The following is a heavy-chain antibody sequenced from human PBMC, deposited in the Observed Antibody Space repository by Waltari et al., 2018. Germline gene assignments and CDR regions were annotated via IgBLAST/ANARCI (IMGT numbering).Heavy chain of an antibody. Sequence: EVQLVESGGGLVQPGGSLRLSCADSGFTFSSYWMSWVRQAPGKGLEWVANIKQDGSEKYYVDSVKGRFTISRDNAKNSLYLQMNSLRAEDTAVYYCARVDFWSGYYYWGQGTLVTVSS. V-gene: IGHV3-7*01. J-gene: IGHJ4*02. CDR2: IKQDGSEK. D-gene: IGHD3-3*01. CDR3: ARVDFWSGYYY. CDR1: GFTFSSYW.